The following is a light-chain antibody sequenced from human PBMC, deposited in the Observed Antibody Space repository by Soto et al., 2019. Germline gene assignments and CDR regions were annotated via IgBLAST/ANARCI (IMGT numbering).Light chain of an antibody. CDR1: QSISTY. J-gene: IGKJ1*01. Sequence: DIQMNQSPPSLPESVGDRVTITCRANQSISTYLGWYQQKSGKASTVLIYASSTLQTGVPSRFSGSGSGTDVSLTISSLHPEDVATYYCQQVDSYPRTFGQGTKVDI. CDR3: QQVDSYPRT. CDR2: ASS. V-gene: IGKV1-9*01.